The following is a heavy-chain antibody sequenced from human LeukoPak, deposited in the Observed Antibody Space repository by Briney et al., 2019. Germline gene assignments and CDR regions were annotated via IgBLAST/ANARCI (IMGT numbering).Heavy chain of an antibody. V-gene: IGHV3-53*01. Sequence: GGSLRLSCAASGFTVSSNYMSWVRQAPGKGLEWVSVIYSGGSTYYADSVKGRFTISRDTAKNTLYLQMNSLRAEDTAVYYRARAPVGATGDAFDIWGQGTMVTVSS. J-gene: IGHJ3*02. CDR2: IYSGGST. D-gene: IGHD1-26*01. CDR3: ARAPVGATGDAFDI. CDR1: GFTVSSNY.